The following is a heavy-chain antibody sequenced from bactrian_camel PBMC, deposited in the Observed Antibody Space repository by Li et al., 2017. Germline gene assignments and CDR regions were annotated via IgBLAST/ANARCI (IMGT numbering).Heavy chain of an antibody. CDR1: GLSVSDFS. D-gene: IGHD1*01. CDR2: IRRDDLT. V-gene: IGHV3S55*01. CDR3: AAEGRPFKTPCSWSRRAALFAW. J-gene: IGHJ6*01. Sequence: HVQLVESGGGSVQTGGSLRLSCAPSGLSVSDFSMAWFRQSPGKEREGVAAIRRDDLTAYTDSVKGRFTISKDNAGNSLFLHMTNLKPEDTAMYYCAAEGRPFKTPCSWSRRAALFAWWGQGTQVTVS.